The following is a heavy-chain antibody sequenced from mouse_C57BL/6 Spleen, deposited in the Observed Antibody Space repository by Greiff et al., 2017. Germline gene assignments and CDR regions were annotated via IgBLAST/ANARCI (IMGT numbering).Heavy chain of an antibody. D-gene: IGHD2-5*01. J-gene: IGHJ1*03. CDR2: ISSGGDYI. V-gene: IGHV5-9-1*02. Sequence: EVKLMESGEGLVKPGGSLKLSCAASGFTFSSYAMSWVRQTPEKRLEWVAYISSGGDYIYYADTVKGRFTISRDNARNTLYLQMSSLKSEDTAMYYCTREDYSNYDLYFDVWGTGTTVTVSS. CDR3: TREDYSNYDLYFDV. CDR1: GFTFSSYA.